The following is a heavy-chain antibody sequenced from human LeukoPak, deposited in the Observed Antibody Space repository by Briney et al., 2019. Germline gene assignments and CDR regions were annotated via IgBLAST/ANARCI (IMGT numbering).Heavy chain of an antibody. CDR3: ARDSFVGAADY. D-gene: IGHD6-13*01. CDR2: IKQDGSEK. Sequence: PGGSLRLSCAASEFIFSGYWMNWVRQAPGKGLEWVANIKQDGSEKQYVDSVRGRFTISRDNAKNSLYLQMNSLRVEDTAVYYCARDSFVGAADYWGQGTLVTVSS. CDR1: EFIFSGYW. J-gene: IGHJ4*02. V-gene: IGHV3-7*01.